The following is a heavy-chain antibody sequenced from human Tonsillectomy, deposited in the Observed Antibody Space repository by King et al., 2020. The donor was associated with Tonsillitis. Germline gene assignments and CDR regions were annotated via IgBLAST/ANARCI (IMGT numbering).Heavy chain of an antibody. CDR3: ASGSRTYGSPVDY. J-gene: IGHJ4*02. CDR1: GFTFSDYY. CDR2: ISSSSTYT. V-gene: IGHV3-11*06. Sequence: VQLVESGGGLVKPGGSLRLSCAASGFTFSDYYMSWIRQAPGKGLEWVSYISSSSTYTNYAASVKVRFTISRDNAKNSLYLQVNSLRAEDTAVYYCASGSRTYGSPVDYWGQGTLVTVSS. D-gene: IGHD2-2*01.